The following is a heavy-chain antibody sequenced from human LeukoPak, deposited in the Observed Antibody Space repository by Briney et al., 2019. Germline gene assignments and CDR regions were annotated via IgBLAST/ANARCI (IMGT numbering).Heavy chain of an antibody. D-gene: IGHD5-18*01. CDR1: GGSISSYY. J-gene: IGHJ4*02. CDR2: IYTSGST. V-gene: IGHV4-4*08. CDR3: ARSGYHDGYSYGLFDY. Sequence: YPSETLSLTCTVSGGSISSYYWSWIRQPPGKGLEWIGRIYTSGSTNYNPSLKSRVTISIDTSKNQFSLRLTSVTAADTAVYYCARSGYHDGYSYGLFDYWGQGALVTVSS.